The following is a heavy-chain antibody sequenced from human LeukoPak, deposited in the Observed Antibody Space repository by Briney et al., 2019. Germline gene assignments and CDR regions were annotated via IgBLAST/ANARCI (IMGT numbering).Heavy chain of an antibody. CDR2: INHSGST. CDR1: GGSFSGYY. CDR3: ASSWGSYRLPPDY. D-gene: IGHD3-16*01. J-gene: IGHJ4*02. V-gene: IGHV4-34*01. Sequence: SETLSLTCAVYGGSFSGYYWSWIRQPPGKGLEWIGEINHSGSTNYNPSLKSRVTISADTSKNQFSLKLSSVTAADTAVYYCASSWGSYRLPPDYWGQGTLVTVSS.